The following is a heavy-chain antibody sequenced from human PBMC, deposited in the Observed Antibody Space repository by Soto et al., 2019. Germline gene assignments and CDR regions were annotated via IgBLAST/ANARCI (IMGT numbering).Heavy chain of an antibody. V-gene: IGHV3-48*03. CDR1: GFTFSSYE. Sequence: GGSLRLSCAASGFTFSSYEMNWVRQAPGKGLEWVSYISSSGSTIYYADSVKGRFTISRDNAKNSLYLQMNSLRAEDTAVYYCAKGSITDYYYGMDVWGQGTTVTVSS. J-gene: IGHJ6*02. CDR2: ISSSGSTI. CDR3: AKGSITDYYYGMDV.